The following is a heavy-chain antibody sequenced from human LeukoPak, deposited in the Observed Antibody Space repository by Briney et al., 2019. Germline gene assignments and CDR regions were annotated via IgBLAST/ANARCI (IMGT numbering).Heavy chain of an antibody. CDR3: ARNTLRNYGPLRFDP. D-gene: IGHD3-10*01. CDR2: IYYSGGT. V-gene: IGHV4-39*07. J-gene: IGHJ5*02. CDR1: GGSISSSSYY. Sequence: SETLSLTCTVSGGSISSSSYYWGWIRQPPGKGLEWIGSIYYSGGTYYNPSLKSRVTISVDTSKNQFSMKLSSVTAADTAVYYCARNTLRNYGPLRFDPWGQGTLVTVSS.